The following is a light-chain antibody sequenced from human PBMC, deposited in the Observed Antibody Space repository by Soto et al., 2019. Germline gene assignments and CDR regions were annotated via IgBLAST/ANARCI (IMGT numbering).Light chain of an antibody. CDR3: SSYAGSNNFV. CDR2: EVT. Sequence: QSALTQPRSVSGSPGQSVTISCTGTSSDVGGYNYVSWYQQHPGKAPKLMIYEVTKRPSGVPDRVSASKSGNTASLTVSGLRAEDEADYYCSSYAGSNNFVFGTGTKLTVL. J-gene: IGLJ1*01. V-gene: IGLV2-8*01. CDR1: SSDVGGYNY.